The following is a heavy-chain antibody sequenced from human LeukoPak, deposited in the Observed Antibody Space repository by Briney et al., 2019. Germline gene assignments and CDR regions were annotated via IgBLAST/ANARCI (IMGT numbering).Heavy chain of an antibody. D-gene: IGHD2-2*01. CDR1: GFTFSSYA. V-gene: IGHV3-30-3*01. Sequence: GGSLRLSCAASGFTFSSYAMHWVRQAPGKGLEWVAVISYDGSNKYYADSVKGRFTIPRDNSKNTLYLQMNSLRAEDTAVYYCARQAQLPSPSYYYYYGMDVWGQGTTVTVSS. J-gene: IGHJ6*02. CDR2: ISYDGSNK. CDR3: ARQAQLPSPSYYYYYGMDV.